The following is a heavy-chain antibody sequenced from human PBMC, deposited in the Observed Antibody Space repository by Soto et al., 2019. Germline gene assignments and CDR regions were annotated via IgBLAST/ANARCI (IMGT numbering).Heavy chain of an antibody. J-gene: IGHJ3*02. CDR1: GFTFSSYG. V-gene: IGHV3-30*18. CDR2: ISYDGSNK. CDR3: AKEAHIVVVTASNDAFDI. Sequence: QVQLVESGGGVVQPGRSLRLSCAASGFTFSSYGMHWVRQAPGKGLEWVAVISYDGSNKYYADSVKGRFTITRDNSKKTLYLQMNSLRAEDTAVYYCAKEAHIVVVTASNDAFDIWRQGTMVTVSS. D-gene: IGHD2-21*02.